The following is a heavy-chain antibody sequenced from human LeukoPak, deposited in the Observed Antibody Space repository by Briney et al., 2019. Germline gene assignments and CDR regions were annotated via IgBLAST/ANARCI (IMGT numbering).Heavy chain of an antibody. D-gene: IGHD6-13*01. CDR3: ARQLPTAAADTRGYFEY. V-gene: IGHV4-39*01. CDR1: GGSISNADYY. CDR2: IFYGERN. Sequence: PSETLSLTCSVSGGSISNADYYWGWIRQARGKGLEWIGSIFYGERNHYNPSLKSRATMSVDTSKNQFSLKLTSVTAADAAMYYCARQLPTAAADTRGYFEYWGQGAVVTVSS. J-gene: IGHJ4*01.